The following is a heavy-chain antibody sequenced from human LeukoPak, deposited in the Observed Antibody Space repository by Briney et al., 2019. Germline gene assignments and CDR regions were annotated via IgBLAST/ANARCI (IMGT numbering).Heavy chain of an antibody. J-gene: IGHJ4*02. Sequence: SGGSLRLSCAASGFTFSSYEMNWVRQAPGKGLEWVSYISSSGSTIYYADSVKGRSTISRDNAKNSLYLQMNSLRAEDTAVYYCARDSSSWYKHEYYFDYWGQGTLVTVSS. CDR3: ARDSSSWYKHEYYFDY. D-gene: IGHD6-13*01. CDR2: ISSSGSTI. V-gene: IGHV3-48*03. CDR1: GFTFSSYE.